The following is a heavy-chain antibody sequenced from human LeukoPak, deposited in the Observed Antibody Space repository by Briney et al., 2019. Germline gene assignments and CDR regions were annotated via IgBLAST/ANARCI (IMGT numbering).Heavy chain of an antibody. D-gene: IGHD2-2*02. CDR1: GFTFSSYA. J-gene: IGHJ5*02. Sequence: GGSLRFSCAASGFTFSSYASSWVRQAPGKGLERVSAISGSGGSTYYADSVKGRFTISRDNSKSTLYLQMNSLRAEDTAVYYCAKGGLLYRFWFDPWGQGTLVTVSS. V-gene: IGHV3-23*01. CDR3: AKGGLLYRFWFDP. CDR2: ISGSGGST.